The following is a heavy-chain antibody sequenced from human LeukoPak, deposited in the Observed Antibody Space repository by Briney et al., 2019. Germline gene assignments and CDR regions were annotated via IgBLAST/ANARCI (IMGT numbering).Heavy chain of an antibody. CDR1: GFTFSDNY. CDR3: ARAVKPKSIRYFDH. J-gene: IGHJ4*02. Sequence: GGSLRLSCAASGFTFSDNYMNWIRQAPGKGLEWVSSISSSSSYIYYADSVKGRFTIPRDNAKNSLYLQMNSLRAEDTAVYYCARAVKPKSIRYFDHWGQGTLVTVSS. D-gene: IGHD3-3*02. V-gene: IGHV3-21*01. CDR2: ISSSSSYI.